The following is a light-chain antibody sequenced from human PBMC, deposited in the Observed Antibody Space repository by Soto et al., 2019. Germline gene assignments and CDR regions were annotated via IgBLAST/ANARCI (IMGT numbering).Light chain of an antibody. CDR3: QQRTNWLT. J-gene: IGKJ3*01. CDR2: DAS. Sequence: EIVLTQSPATLSLSPGERVTLSCRASQNVSTYLAWYQQKPGQAPRLLIYDASDRATGIPARFSGSGSGTDFSLTISSLEPEEFAMYCCQQRTNWLTFGPGTKVDIK. V-gene: IGKV3-11*01. CDR1: QNVSTY.